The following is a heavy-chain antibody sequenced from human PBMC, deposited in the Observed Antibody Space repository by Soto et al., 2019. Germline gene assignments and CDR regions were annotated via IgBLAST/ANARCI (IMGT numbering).Heavy chain of an antibody. Sequence: PSETLSLTCTVSGGSISSGDYYWSWIRQPPGKGLEWIGYIYYSGSTYYNPSLKSRVTISVDTSKNQFSLKLSSVTAADTAVYYCARVIIAAAGTYDYYYYGMDVWGQGTTVTVSS. CDR2: IYYSGST. J-gene: IGHJ6*02. CDR1: GGSISSGDYY. D-gene: IGHD6-13*01. CDR3: ARVIIAAAGTYDYYYYGMDV. V-gene: IGHV4-30-4*08.